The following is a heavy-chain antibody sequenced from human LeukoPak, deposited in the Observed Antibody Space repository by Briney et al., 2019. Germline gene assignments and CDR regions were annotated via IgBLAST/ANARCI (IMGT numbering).Heavy chain of an antibody. Sequence: GRSLRLSCAASGFTFSNYAMHWVRQAPGKGLEWVAVISYDGSNKYYADSVKGRFTISRDNSKNTLYLQMNSLRAEDTAVYYCARDDSSSSGFDYWGQGTLVTVSS. CDR3: ARDDSSSSGFDY. CDR2: ISYDGSNK. D-gene: IGHD6-6*01. J-gene: IGHJ4*02. V-gene: IGHV3-30-3*01. CDR1: GFTFSNYA.